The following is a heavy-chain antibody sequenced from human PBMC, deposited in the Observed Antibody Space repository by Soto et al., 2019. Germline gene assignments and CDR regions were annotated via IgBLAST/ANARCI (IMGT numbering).Heavy chain of an antibody. V-gene: IGHV3-33*01. D-gene: IGHD3-10*01. CDR2: IWYDGNSK. J-gene: IGHJ4*02. CDR3: ARGTAYYYGSGSPLPFDF. Sequence: GGSLRLSCAASGFSFSSHGMHWVRQAPGKGLEWVAVIWYDGNSKYYADSVKGRFTISRDNSKNTLDLQMNSLRAEDTAVYFCARGTAYYYGSGSPLPFDFWGQGTLVTVSS. CDR1: GFSFSSHG.